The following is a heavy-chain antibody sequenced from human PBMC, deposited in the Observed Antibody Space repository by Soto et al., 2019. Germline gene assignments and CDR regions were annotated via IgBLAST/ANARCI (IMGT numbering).Heavy chain of an antibody. V-gene: IGHV3-49*03. J-gene: IGHJ5*02. D-gene: IGHD3-22*01. CDR1: GFTIVDYA. Sequence: GGSLRLSCTASGFTIVDYAMSWFSQAPGKGLEWAGFIRSKTYGGTTEYAASVKGRFTISKDDSQSIAYLQMNGLKTEDTAVYYCTTSYPSMIARNWFDPWGQGTLVTVSS. CDR2: IRSKTYGGTT. CDR3: TTSYPSMIARNWFDP.